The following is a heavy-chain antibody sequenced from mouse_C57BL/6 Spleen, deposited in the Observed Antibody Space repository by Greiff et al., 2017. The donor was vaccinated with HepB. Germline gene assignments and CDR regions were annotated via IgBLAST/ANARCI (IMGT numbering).Heavy chain of an antibody. Sequence: EVMLVESGGGLVKPGGSLKLSCAASGFTFSDYGMHWVRQAPEKGLEWVAYISSGSSTIYYADTVKGRFTISRDNAKNTLFLQMTSLRSEDTAMYYCARDGNYPYYAMDYWGQVTSVTVSS. V-gene: IGHV5-17*01. CDR3: ARDGNYPYYAMDY. CDR2: ISSGSSTI. CDR1: GFTFSDYG. D-gene: IGHD2-1*01. J-gene: IGHJ4*01.